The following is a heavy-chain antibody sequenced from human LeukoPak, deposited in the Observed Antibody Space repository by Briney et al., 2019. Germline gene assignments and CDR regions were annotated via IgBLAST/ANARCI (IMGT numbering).Heavy chain of an antibody. CDR1: GGSFSGYH. Sequence: PSETLSLTCAVYGGSFSGYHWSWIRQPPGKGLEWIGEINHSGSTNYNPSLKSRDTISVDTSKNQFSLKLSSVTAADTAVYYCAREQVLRYFDWSPYYGMDVWGQGTTVTVSS. CDR2: INHSGST. J-gene: IGHJ6*02. D-gene: IGHD3-9*01. CDR3: AREQVLRYFDWSPYYGMDV. V-gene: IGHV4-34*01.